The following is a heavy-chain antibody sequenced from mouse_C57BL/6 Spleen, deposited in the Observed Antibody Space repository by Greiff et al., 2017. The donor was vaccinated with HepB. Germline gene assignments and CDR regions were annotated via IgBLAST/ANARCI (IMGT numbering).Heavy chain of an antibody. J-gene: IGHJ4*01. V-gene: IGHV1-80*01. CDR2: IYPGDGDT. CDR1: GYAFSSYW. Sequence: VQVVESGAELVKPGASVKISCKASGYAFSSYWMNWVKQRPGKGLEWIGQIYPGDGDTNYNGKFKGKATLTADKSSSTAYMQLSSLTSEDSAVYFCARADYYAMDYWGQGTSVTVSS. CDR3: ARADYYAMDY.